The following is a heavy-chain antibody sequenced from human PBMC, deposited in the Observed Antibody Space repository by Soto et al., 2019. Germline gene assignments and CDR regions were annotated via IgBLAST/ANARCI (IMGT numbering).Heavy chain of an antibody. CDR3: AKGVPGIAVAGTGYFQH. CDR1: RFTFSSYA. V-gene: IGHV3-23*01. D-gene: IGHD6-19*01. J-gene: IGHJ1*01. Sequence: EVQLLESGGGLVQPGGSLRLSCAACRFTFSSYAKRWVRQAPGKGLEWVSGISGSGDSTYYADSVKGRFTISRDNSKNTLYLQMNSLRAEDTAVYYCAKGVPGIAVAGTGYFQHWGQGTLVTVSS. CDR2: ISGSGDST.